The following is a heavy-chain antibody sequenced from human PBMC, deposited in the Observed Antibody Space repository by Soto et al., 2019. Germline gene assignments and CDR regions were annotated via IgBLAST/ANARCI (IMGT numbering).Heavy chain of an antibody. CDR2: ISYDGSNK. J-gene: IGHJ4*02. CDR1: GFTFSSYG. CDR3: AKVRHYYDSSGSDY. V-gene: IGHV3-30*18. Sequence: QVQLVESGGGVVQPGRSLRLSCAASGFTFSSYGMHWVRQAPGKGLEWVAVISYDGSNKYYADSVKGRFTISRDNSKNTLYLQMNSLRAEDTAVYYCAKVRHYYDSSGSDYWGQGTLVTVSS. D-gene: IGHD3-22*01.